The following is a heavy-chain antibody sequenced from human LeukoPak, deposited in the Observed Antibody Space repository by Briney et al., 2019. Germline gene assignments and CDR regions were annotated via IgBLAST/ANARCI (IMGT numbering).Heavy chain of an antibody. Sequence: ASVKVSCKASGYTFTGYYMHWVRQAPGQGLEWMGWINPNSGGTNYAQKFQGRVTTTRDTSISTAYMELSRLRSDDTAVYYCASGSSSWLNYYYYMDVWGKGTTVTVSS. CDR2: INPNSGGT. J-gene: IGHJ6*03. D-gene: IGHD6-13*01. V-gene: IGHV1-2*02. CDR3: ASGSSSWLNYYYYMDV. CDR1: GYTFTGYY.